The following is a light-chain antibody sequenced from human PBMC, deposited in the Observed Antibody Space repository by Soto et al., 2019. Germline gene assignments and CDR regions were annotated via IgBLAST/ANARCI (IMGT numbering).Light chain of an antibody. CDR1: QGISSY. V-gene: IGKV1-8*01. Sequence: AIRMTQSRSSRSASTGDRVTITCRASQGISSYLAWYQQKPGKAPKLLIYAASTLQSGVPSRFSGSGSGTDFTLTISCLQSEDFAAYYCQQYYSYPRTFGQGTKVDIK. CDR3: QQYYSYPRT. J-gene: IGKJ1*01. CDR2: AAS.